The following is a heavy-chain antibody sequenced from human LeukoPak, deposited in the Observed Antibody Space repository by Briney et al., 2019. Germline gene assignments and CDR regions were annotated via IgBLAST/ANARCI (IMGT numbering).Heavy chain of an antibody. V-gene: IGHV3-30-3*01. J-gene: IGHJ1*01. CDR3: AKDLISRSAQRGSYLGPPPQQEYFQH. Sequence: GGSLRLSCAASGFTFSSYAMHWVRQAPGKGLEWVAVISYDGSNKYYADSVKGRFTISRDNSKNTLYLQMNSLRAEDTAVYYCAKDLISRSAQRGSYLGPPPQQEYFQHWGQGTLVTVSS. CDR2: ISYDGSNK. CDR1: GFTFSSYA. D-gene: IGHD1-26*01.